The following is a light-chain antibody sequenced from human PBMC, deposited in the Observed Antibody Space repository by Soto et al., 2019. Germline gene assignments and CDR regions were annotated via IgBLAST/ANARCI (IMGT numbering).Light chain of an antibody. CDR1: QSISRW. V-gene: IGKV1-5*03. CDR3: QHAQQYSTYSWT. CDR2: KAS. J-gene: IGKJ1*01. Sequence: DIQMTQSPSTLSASVGDRVTITCRASQSISRWLAWYQQKPGKAPKLLIYKASNLESGVPSRFSGSGSGTEFTLTITSLQPDDIATYYCQHAQQYSTYSWTFGQGTKVEIK.